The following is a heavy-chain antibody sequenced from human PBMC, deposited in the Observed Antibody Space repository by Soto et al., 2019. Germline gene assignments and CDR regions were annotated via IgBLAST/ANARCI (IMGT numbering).Heavy chain of an antibody. CDR3: AKGGRQWLVTSDFNY. CDR1: GFTFSDYA. Sequence: GGSLRLSCAASGFTFSDYAMHWVRQAPGKGLEWVAVVSHDGENTYYADSVKGRFTMSRDSSKNTVSLEMTSLRAEDTSVYYCAKGGRQWLVTSDFNYWGQGALVTSPQ. V-gene: IGHV3-30*18. J-gene: IGHJ4*02. CDR2: VSHDGENT. D-gene: IGHD6-19*01.